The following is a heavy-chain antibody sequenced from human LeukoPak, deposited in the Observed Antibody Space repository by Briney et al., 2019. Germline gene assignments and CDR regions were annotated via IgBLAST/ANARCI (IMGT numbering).Heavy chain of an antibody. Sequence: SETLSLTCTVSGGSISSGDYYWSWIRQPPGKGLEWIGYIYYSGSTHYNPSLKSRVTISVDTSKNQFSLKLSSVTAADTAVYYCARGLRFRTYYFDYWGQGTLVTVSS. CDR1: GGSISSGDYY. CDR2: IYYSGST. CDR3: ARGLRFRTYYFDY. J-gene: IGHJ4*02. V-gene: IGHV4-30-4*01.